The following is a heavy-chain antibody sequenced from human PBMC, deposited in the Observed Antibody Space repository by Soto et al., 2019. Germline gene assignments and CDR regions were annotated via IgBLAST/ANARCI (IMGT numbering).Heavy chain of an antibody. Sequence: GGSLRLSCAASGFTFSSYSMNWVRLAPGKGLEWVSSISSSSSYIYYADSVKGRFTISRDNAKNSLYLQMNSLRAEDTAVYYCARDYYGSGSYYFDYWGQGTLVTVSS. CDR3: ARDYYGSGSYYFDY. CDR1: GFTFSSYS. V-gene: IGHV3-21*01. D-gene: IGHD3-10*01. J-gene: IGHJ4*02. CDR2: ISSSSSYI.